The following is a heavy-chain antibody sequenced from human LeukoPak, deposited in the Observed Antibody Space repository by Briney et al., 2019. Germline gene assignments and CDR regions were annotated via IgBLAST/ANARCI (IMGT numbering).Heavy chain of an antibody. CDR1: GGSIRSYY. Sequence: SETLSLTCTVSGGSIRSYYWSWLRQPPGRGLECVGYIYYSGCTNYNPSLKSRVTISVDTSKNHFFLKLSSVAAAGPALYYCGRQDYGDYGWYFQHWGQGTLVTVSS. CDR2: IYYSGCT. V-gene: IGHV4-59*08. CDR3: GRQDYGDYGWYFQH. D-gene: IGHD4-17*01. J-gene: IGHJ1*01.